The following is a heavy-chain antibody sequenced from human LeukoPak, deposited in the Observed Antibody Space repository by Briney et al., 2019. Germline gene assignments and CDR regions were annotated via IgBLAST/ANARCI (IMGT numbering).Heavy chain of an antibody. D-gene: IGHD2-15*01. J-gene: IGHJ4*02. V-gene: IGHV4-34*01. CDR3: ARSVGRYFDY. Sequence: SETLSLTCAVYGGSFSGYYWSWIRQPPGKGLEWLGEINHSGSTNYNPSLKSRVTISVDTSKNQFSLKLSSVTAADTAVYYCARSVGRYFDYWGQGTLVTVSS. CDR1: GGSFSGYY. CDR2: INHSGST.